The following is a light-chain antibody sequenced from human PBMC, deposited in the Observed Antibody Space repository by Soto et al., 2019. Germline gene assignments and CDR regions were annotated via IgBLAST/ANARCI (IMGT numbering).Light chain of an antibody. V-gene: IGLV7-46*01. CDR2: DTT. Sequence: QTVVTQEPSLTVSPGGTVTLTCGSSTGAVTSGHYPYWFQQKPAQAPRTLIYDTTNKHSWTPARFSGSLLGGKAALTLSGAQPEDEADYYCLLSHSGARVFGGGTKLTVL. CDR1: TGAVTSGHY. J-gene: IGLJ2*01. CDR3: LLSHSGARV.